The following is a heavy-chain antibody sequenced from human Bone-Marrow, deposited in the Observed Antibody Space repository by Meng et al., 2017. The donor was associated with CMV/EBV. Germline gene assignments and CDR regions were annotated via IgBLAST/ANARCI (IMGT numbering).Heavy chain of an antibody. CDR2: ISGSGDST. D-gene: IGHD5-12*01. J-gene: IGHJ4*02. Sequence: GGSLRLSCAASGFTFSSYSMNWVRQAPGKGLEWVSAISGSGDSTYYADSVKGRFTISRDNSKNTLIVQMNSLRAEDTALYYCARWSRGYSGYGAIIDWGQGTLVTVSS. V-gene: IGHV3-23*01. CDR3: ARWSRGYSGYGAIID. CDR1: GFTFSSYS.